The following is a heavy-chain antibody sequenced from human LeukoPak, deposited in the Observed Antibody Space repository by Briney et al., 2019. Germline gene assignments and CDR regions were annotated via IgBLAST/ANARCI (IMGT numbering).Heavy chain of an antibody. CDR2: IIPIFGTA. Sequence: SVKASCKASGGTFSSYAISWVRQAPGQGLEWMGGIIPIFGTANYAQKFQGRVTITADESTSTAYMELSSLRSEDTAVYYCARVSEYYYDSSGYLPIYWGQGTLVTVSS. D-gene: IGHD3-22*01. CDR1: GGTFSSYA. CDR3: ARVSEYYYDSSGYLPIY. J-gene: IGHJ4*02. V-gene: IGHV1-69*13.